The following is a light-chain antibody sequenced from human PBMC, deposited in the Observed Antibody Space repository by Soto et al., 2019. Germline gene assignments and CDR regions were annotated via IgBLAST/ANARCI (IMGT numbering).Light chain of an antibody. CDR3: QQYGSSRWT. CDR1: QSINTIY. CDR2: GAS. V-gene: IGKV3-20*01. J-gene: IGKJ1*01. Sequence: EIVLTQSPGTLSLSPGERATLSCRASQSINTIYLAWYQQKPGQALKLLIHGASNRATDIPDRFSGSGSGTDFTLTISRLEPEDFAVYYCQQYGSSRWTFGQGTKVEIK.